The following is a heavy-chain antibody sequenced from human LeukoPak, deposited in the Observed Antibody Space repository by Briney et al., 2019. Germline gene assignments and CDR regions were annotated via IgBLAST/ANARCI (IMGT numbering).Heavy chain of an antibody. V-gene: IGHV1-24*01. Sequence: ASVKVSCKVSGYTLTELSMHWVRQAPGKGREGMGGFDPEDGETIYAQKFQGRVTMTEDTSTDTAYMELSSLRSEDTAVYYCATRAPSSSSWYRSSWFDPWGQGTLVTVSS. CDR2: FDPEDGET. D-gene: IGHD6-13*01. CDR1: GYTLTELS. J-gene: IGHJ5*02. CDR3: ATRAPSSSSWYRSSWFDP.